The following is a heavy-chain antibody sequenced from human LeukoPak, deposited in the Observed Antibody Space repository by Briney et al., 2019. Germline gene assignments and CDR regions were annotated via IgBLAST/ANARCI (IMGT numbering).Heavy chain of an antibody. Sequence: GGSLRLSCAASGFTIGTYAMTWARQAPGKGLEWVSGIGSAGTYYADSVKGRFTISRDNSKNTLYLQMNSLRAEDTAVYYCAKNLDASGSYFPDEWGQGTLVTVSS. CDR1: GFTIGTYA. D-gene: IGHD3-10*01. V-gene: IGHV3-23*01. J-gene: IGHJ4*02. CDR3: AKNLDASGSYFPDE. CDR2: IGSAGT.